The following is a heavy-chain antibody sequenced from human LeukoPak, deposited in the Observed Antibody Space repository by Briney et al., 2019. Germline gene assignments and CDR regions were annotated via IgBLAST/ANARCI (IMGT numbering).Heavy chain of an antibody. CDR1: GYTFTSYG. V-gene: IGHV1-18*01. Sequence: ASVKVSCKASGYTFTSYGISWVRQAPGQGLEWMGWISAYNANTNYAQKLQGRVTMTTVTSTSTAYMELRSLRSDDTAVYYCARDWNNYYGSGSYLTDHWGQGTLVTVSS. D-gene: IGHD3-10*01. CDR3: ARDWNNYYGSGSYLTDH. J-gene: IGHJ4*02. CDR2: ISAYNANT.